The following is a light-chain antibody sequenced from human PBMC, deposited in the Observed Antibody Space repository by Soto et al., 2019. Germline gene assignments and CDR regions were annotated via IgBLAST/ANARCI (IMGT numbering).Light chain of an antibody. V-gene: IGLV2-14*01. CDR2: GVT. CDR1: NSDIGGYNY. CDR3: SSYTSVTIVV. Sequence: QSVLTQPASVSGSPGQSITISCTGTNSDIGGYNYVSWYRHHPGEAPKLMIYGVTNRPSGVSTRFSGSKSDNTASLTISGLQDEDEADYYCSSYTSVTIVVFGGGTKLTVL. J-gene: IGLJ2*01.